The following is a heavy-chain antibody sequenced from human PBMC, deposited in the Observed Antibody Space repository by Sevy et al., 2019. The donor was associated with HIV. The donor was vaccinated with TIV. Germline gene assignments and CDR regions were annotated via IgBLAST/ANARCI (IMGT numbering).Heavy chain of an antibody. CDR2: ITSDGSST. CDR1: GFTFSSYW. J-gene: IGHJ3*02. D-gene: IGHD3-22*01. CDR3: ARTDPITMIVVVNAFDI. V-gene: IGHV3-74*01. Sequence: GGSLRLSCAASGFTFSSYWMHWVRQAPGKGLVWVSRITSDGSSTSYADSVKGRFTISRDNAKNTLYLQMNSLRAEDTAVYYCARTDPITMIVVVNAFDIWGHGTMVTVSS.